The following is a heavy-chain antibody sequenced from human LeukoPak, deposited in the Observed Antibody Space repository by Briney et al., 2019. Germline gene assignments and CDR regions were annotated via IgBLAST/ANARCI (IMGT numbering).Heavy chain of an antibody. J-gene: IGHJ4*02. CDR1: SGSIRTSY. CDR3: ARAPNPDFFDD. V-gene: IGHV4-59*01. CDR2: IYYSGGT. D-gene: IGHD2-8*01. Sequence: PSETLSLTCTVSSGSIRTSYCSWIRQPPGKGLEWIGYIYYSGGTYYNPSLKSRVTISVDTSRNQFSLKLSSVTAADTAVYYCARAPNPDFFDDWGQGTLVTVSS.